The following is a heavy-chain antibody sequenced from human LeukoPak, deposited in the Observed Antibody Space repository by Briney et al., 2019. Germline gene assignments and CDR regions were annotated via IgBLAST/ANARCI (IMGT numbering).Heavy chain of an antibody. Sequence: ASVKVSCKISGYTVTELPIHWVRQAPGEGLEWMAGFDPEDGETIYAQKFRGRVTMTDDISTDTAYMELSSLRSEDTAVYYCAAYPLLRLGELSGRALDIWGQGTLVTVSS. V-gene: IGHV1-24*01. D-gene: IGHD3-16*02. CDR1: GYTVTELP. CDR3: AAYPLLRLGELSGRALDI. J-gene: IGHJ3*02. CDR2: FDPEDGET.